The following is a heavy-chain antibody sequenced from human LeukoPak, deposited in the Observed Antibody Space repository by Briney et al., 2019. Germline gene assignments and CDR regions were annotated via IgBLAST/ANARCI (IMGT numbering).Heavy chain of an antibody. V-gene: IGHV3-7*03. CDR1: GFTFSSYW. Sequence: GGSLRLSCAASGFTFSSYWMSWVRQAPGKGLEWVANIKQDGSEKYYVDSVKGRFTISRDNAKNSLYLQMNSLRAEDTAVYYCARDPPSYGSYYFDYWGQGTLVTVSS. CDR3: ARDPPSYGSYYFDY. D-gene: IGHD5-18*01. CDR2: IKQDGSEK. J-gene: IGHJ4*02.